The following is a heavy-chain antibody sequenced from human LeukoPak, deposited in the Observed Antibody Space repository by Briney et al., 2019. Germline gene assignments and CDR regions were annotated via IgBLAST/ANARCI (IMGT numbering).Heavy chain of an antibody. CDR1: GFTFSSYA. D-gene: IGHD3-3*01. CDR2: ISSSSSTI. CDR3: ARETYGFWTQVHVDY. Sequence: PGGSLRLSCAASGFTFSSYAMSWVRQAPGKGLEWVSYISSSSSTIYYADSVKGRFTISRDNAKNSLYLQMNNLRAEDTAVYYCARETYGFWTQVHVDYWGQGTLVTVSS. V-gene: IGHV3-48*01. J-gene: IGHJ4*02.